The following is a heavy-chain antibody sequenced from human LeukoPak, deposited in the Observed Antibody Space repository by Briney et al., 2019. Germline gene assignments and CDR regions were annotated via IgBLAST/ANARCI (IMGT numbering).Heavy chain of an antibody. J-gene: IGHJ6*02. CDR1: GFALSSYS. V-gene: IGHV3-21*01. CDR2: ISSSSSYI. D-gene: IGHD3-10*01. CDR3: ARDFRGDMVRGVHYYYGMDV. Sequence: AGSLRLSCVAYGFALSSYSMDWVRQAPGNRLEWVSSISSSSSYIYYADSVKGRFTISRDNAKNSLYLQMNSLRAEDTAVYYCARDFRGDMVRGVHYYYGMDVWGQGTTVTVSS.